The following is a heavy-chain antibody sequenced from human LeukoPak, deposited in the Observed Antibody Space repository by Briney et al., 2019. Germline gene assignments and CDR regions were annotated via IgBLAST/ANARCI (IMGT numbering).Heavy chain of an antibody. V-gene: IGHV4-4*07. CDR2: IYTSGST. CDR1: GGSISSYS. D-gene: IGHD1-1*01. CDR3: VTRPDGRGTGPTENSLFDI. J-gene: IGHJ3*02. Sequence: PSETLSLTCTVSGGSISSYSWAWIRQPAGKGLEWIGRIYTSGSTNSNPSLRGRVTMSLDTSKNQLFLRLRSVTAADTAVYYCVTRPDGRGTGPTENSLFDIWGQGTVVTVSS.